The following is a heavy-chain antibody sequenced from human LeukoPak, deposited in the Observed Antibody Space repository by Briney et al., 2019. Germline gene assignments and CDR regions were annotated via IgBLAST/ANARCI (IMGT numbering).Heavy chain of an antibody. D-gene: IGHD5-18*01. J-gene: IGHJ4*02. CDR3: AREGKGDTAMVKGWYFDY. Sequence: SETLSLTCSVSGDSFSSGSYYRSWIRQPAGKGLEWIGRIYTSGNTNYNPSLKSRVTISVDTSKNQFSLKLSSVTAADTAVYYCAREGKGDTAMVKGWYFDYWGQGTLVTVSS. CDR2: IYTSGNT. CDR1: GDSFSSGSYY. V-gene: IGHV4-61*02.